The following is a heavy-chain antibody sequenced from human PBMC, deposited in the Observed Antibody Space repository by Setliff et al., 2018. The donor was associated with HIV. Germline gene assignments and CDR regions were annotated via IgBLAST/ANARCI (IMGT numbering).Heavy chain of an antibody. D-gene: IGHD3-22*01. V-gene: IGHV4-4*09. CDR1: GGSISTSY. J-gene: IGHJ4*02. CDR3: AREIPYSYGGRGHPL. CDR2: IYISGTT. Sequence: PSETLSLTCTVSGGSISTSYWNWIRQPPGKGLEWIAYIYISGTTNYNPSLKSRVTISLDTSRNQFSLKLGSVTAADTAMYYCAREIPYSYGGRGHPLWGQGTLVTVYS.